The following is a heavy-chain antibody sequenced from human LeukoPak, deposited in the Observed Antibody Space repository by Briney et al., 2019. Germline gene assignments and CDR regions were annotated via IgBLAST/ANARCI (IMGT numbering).Heavy chain of an antibody. Sequence: GESLKISCTASGFTFSSYEMNWVRQAPGKGLEWVSYISSSGSTIYYADSVKGRFTISRDNRANSLYLQMHSLRDADTALYYCAKSGVAGTCYYFYYMHVWGRGTTVTVSS. CDR2: ISSSGSTI. V-gene: IGHV3-48*03. CDR3: AKSGVAGTCYYFYYMHV. CDR1: GFTFSSYE. D-gene: IGHD6-19*01. J-gene: IGHJ6*03.